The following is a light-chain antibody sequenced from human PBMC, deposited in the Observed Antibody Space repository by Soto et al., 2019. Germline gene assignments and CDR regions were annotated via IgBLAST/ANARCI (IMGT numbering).Light chain of an antibody. Sequence: DIVKTQSPDSLAVSLGERATINCKSSQDILYSSNNKHYLAWYQQKPGQPPKLLIYRASTRESGVPDRFSGSGSGTDFTLTISSLQAEDVAVYYCQQYYTTPMYTFGQGTKLEIK. CDR3: QQYYTTPMYT. CDR2: RAS. J-gene: IGKJ2*01. CDR1: QDILYSSNNKHY. V-gene: IGKV4-1*01.